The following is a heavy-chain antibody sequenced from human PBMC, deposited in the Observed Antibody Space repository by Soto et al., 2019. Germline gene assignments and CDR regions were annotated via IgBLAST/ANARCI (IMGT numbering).Heavy chain of an antibody. CDR1: GCTFSDYW. Sequence: EVQLVESGGGLVQPGGSLRLSCVASGCTFSDYWMSWVRQAPGKGLEWVANIKHDGSATYYVDSVKGRFTISRDNAKNSLFLQMNSLRAEDTAMYYWARGGYGHGDLFQYWGQGTLVTVSS. CDR2: IKHDGSAT. CDR3: ARGGYGHGDLFQY. V-gene: IGHV3-7*04. J-gene: IGHJ4*02. D-gene: IGHD5-18*01.